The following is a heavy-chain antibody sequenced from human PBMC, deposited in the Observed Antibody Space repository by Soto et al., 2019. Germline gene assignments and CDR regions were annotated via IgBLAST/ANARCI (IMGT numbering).Heavy chain of an antibody. CDR2: ISAYNGNT. D-gene: IGHD3-22*01. CDR1: GYTFTSYG. CDR3: ARGVYYYDSSGYPPPFQH. Sequence: GASVKVSCKASGYTFTSYGISWVRQAPGQRLEWMGWISAYNGNTNYAQKLQGRVTMTTDTSTSTAYMELRSLRSDDTAVYYCARGVYYYDSSGYPPPFQHWGQGTLVTVS. J-gene: IGHJ1*01. V-gene: IGHV1-18*01.